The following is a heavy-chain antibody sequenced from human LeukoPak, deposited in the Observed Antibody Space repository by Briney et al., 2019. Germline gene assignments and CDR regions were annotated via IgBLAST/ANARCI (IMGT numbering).Heavy chain of an antibody. D-gene: IGHD6-13*01. CDR3: ARGYGSIVAAGTVQYYYYYGMDV. J-gene: IGHJ6*02. CDR1: GYTFTSYG. V-gene: IGHV1-18*01. CDR2: ISAYNGNT. Sequence: GASVTVSCKASGYTFTSYGISWVRQAPGQGLEWMGWISAYNGNTNYAQKLQGRVTMTTDTSTSTAYMELRSLRSDDTAVYYCARGYGSIVAAGTVQYYYYYGMDVWGQGTTVAVSS.